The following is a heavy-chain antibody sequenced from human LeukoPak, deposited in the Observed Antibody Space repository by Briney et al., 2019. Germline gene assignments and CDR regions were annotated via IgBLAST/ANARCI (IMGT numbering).Heavy chain of an antibody. CDR1: GFNLNKYA. J-gene: IGHJ3*02. CDR3: ARAGVDCTSTSCYGVDI. V-gene: IGHV3-64*02. Sequence: GGSLRLSCAASGFNLNKYAMYWVRQAPGKGLEYVSGMSSNGGSTDFAESVKGRFTMSRDTSKNTLHLQMVSLRGGDMGVYYCARAGVDCTSTSCYGVDIWGQGTRVTVSS. D-gene: IGHD2-2*01. CDR2: MSSNGGST.